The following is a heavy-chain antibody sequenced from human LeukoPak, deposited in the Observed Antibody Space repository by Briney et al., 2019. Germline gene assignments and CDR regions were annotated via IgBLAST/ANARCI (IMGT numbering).Heavy chain of an antibody. CDR2: IGDSGGST. Sequence: PGGSLRLSCVASGFTFSDYAMSWVRQAPGKGLEWVSGIGDSGGSTYYADSVKGRCTISRDNSKNTVSLQMSNLRAEDTAVYFCARHDSFIPYWGQGTLVTVTS. CDR1: GFTFSDYA. D-gene: IGHD3-16*02. V-gene: IGHV3-23*01. J-gene: IGHJ4*02. CDR3: ARHDSFIPY.